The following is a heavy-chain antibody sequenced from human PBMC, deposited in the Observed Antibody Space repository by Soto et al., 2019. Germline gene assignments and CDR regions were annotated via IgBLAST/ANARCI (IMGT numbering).Heavy chain of an antibody. CDR3: ASVRGGYYYAMDV. Sequence: QVQLQESGPGLVKPSGTLSLTCAVSGGSISSSNWWSWVRQPPGKGLEWIGEIYHSGSTNYNPSLQSRGTISVDKSQNQFSLKLSSVTAADTAVYYCASVRGGYYYAMDVWGQGTTVTVSS. CDR1: GGSISSSNW. V-gene: IGHV4-4*02. D-gene: IGHD3-10*02. CDR2: IYHSGST. J-gene: IGHJ6*02.